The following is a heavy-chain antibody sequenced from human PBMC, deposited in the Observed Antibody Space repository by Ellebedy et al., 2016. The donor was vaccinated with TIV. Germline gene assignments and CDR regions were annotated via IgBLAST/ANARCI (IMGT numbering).Heavy chain of an antibody. V-gene: IGHV3-30*04. CDR3: ARTGYGYHGMDV. CDR1: GFTFNAYA. Sequence: GESLKISCAASGFTFNAYAMHWVRQAPGKGLEWVAFISYAGTNKYYADSVKGRFTISRDNSKNTLSLEMNNLRAEDTAVYYCARTGYGYHGMDVWGQGTTVSVSS. CDR2: ISYAGTNK. D-gene: IGHD5-12*01. J-gene: IGHJ6*02.